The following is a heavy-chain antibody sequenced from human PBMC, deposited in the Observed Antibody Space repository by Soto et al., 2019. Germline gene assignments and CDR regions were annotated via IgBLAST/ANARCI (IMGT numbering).Heavy chain of an antibody. Sequence: RASVKVSCKVSGYTLTELSMHWVRQAPGKGLEWMGGFDPEDGETIYAQKFQGRVTMTEDTSTDTAYMELSSLRSGDTAVYYCATRSGDGYNYYYYGMDVWGQGTTVTVSS. CDR1: GYTLTELS. J-gene: IGHJ6*02. D-gene: IGHD5-12*01. CDR3: ATRSGDGYNYYYYGMDV. CDR2: FDPEDGET. V-gene: IGHV1-24*01.